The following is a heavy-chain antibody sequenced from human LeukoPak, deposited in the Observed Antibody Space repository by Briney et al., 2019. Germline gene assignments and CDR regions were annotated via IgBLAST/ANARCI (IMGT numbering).Heavy chain of an antibody. CDR1: GGSISSYY. J-gene: IGHJ6*02. CDR2: IYYSGST. Sequence: SETLSLTCTVSGGSISSYYWSWIRQPPGKGLEWIGYIYYSGSTNYNPSLKSRVTISVDTSKNQFSLRLNSVTAADTAVYYCARGGGGYNGFYYGMDVWGQGTTVTVSS. V-gene: IGHV4-59*01. CDR3: ARGGGGYNGFYYGMDV. D-gene: IGHD5-12*01.